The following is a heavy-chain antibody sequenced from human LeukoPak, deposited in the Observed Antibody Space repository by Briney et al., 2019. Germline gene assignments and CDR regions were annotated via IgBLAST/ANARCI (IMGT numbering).Heavy chain of an antibody. CDR2: IYYNGST. Sequence: SETLSLTCTISGGSISSPNYYWGWIRQPPTKGLEWIGSIYYNGSTYYNPSLKSRVTISVDTSKNQFSLKLSSVTAADTAVYYCARGSTWYRGLDYWGQGTLVTDSS. CDR1: GGSISSPNYY. J-gene: IGHJ4*02. D-gene: IGHD6-13*01. CDR3: ARGSTWYRGLDY. V-gene: IGHV4-39*01.